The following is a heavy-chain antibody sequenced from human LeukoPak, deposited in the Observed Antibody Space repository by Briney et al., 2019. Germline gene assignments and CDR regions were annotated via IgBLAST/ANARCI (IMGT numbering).Heavy chain of an antibody. Sequence: PSETLSLTCTVSGGSISSYYWSWIRQPPGKGLEWIGYIYYSGSTNYNPSLKSRVTISVDTSKNQFSLKLSSVTAADTAVYYCARDRMNYYGSGSRQAYYYYYMDVWGKGTTVTISS. CDR1: GGSISSYY. J-gene: IGHJ6*03. CDR3: ARDRMNYYGSGSRQAYYYYYMDV. D-gene: IGHD3-10*01. V-gene: IGHV4-59*12. CDR2: IYYSGST.